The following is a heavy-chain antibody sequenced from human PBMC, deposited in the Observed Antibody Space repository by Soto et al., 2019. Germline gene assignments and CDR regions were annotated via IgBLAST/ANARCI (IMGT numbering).Heavy chain of an antibody. Sequence: QVQLVQSGAAVKKPGASVKVSCKASGYTFTSYGISWVRQAPGQGREWMGWISAYNGNTNYAQKLQGRVTMTTDTSTSTAYMELRSQRSDETAVDYCARAVTYYYGSGSPNRDYWGQGTLVTVSS. CDR1: GYTFTSYG. J-gene: IGHJ4*02. V-gene: IGHV1-18*01. CDR3: ARAVTYYYGSGSPNRDY. CDR2: ISAYNGNT. D-gene: IGHD3-10*01.